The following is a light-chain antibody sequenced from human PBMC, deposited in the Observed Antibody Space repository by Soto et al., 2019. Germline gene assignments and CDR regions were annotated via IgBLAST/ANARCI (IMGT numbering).Light chain of an antibody. V-gene: IGLV2-14*01. CDR3: SSYTSSSTLV. CDR2: GVD. J-gene: IGLJ1*01. Sequence: QSVLTQPASVSGSPGQSITISCTGTSSDVGGYNYVSWYQQHPGKAPKLMIHGVDNRPSGVSNRFSGSKSGNTASLTISGLQAEADADYYCSSYTSSSTLVFGTGTKVTVL. CDR1: SSDVGGYNY.